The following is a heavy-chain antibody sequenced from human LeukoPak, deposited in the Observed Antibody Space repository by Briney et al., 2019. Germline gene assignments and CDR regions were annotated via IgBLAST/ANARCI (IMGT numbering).Heavy chain of an antibody. J-gene: IGHJ4*02. D-gene: IGHD3-9*01. V-gene: IGHV3-23*01. CDR2: ISGSGGST. Sequence: GGSLRLSCAASGFTFSSYAMSWARQAPGKGLEWVSAISGSGGSTYYADSVKGRFTISRDNSKNTLYLQMNSLRAEDTAVYYCAKDRSRGGFDWIGDYWGQGTLVTVSS. CDR1: GFTFSSYA. CDR3: AKDRSRGGFDWIGDY.